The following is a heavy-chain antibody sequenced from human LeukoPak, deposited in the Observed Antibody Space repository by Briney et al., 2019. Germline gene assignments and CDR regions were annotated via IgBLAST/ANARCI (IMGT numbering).Heavy chain of an antibody. CDR2: ISGSGSST. CDR1: GFTFSSFA. Sequence: GGSLRLSCAASGFTFSSFAMSWVRQAPGKGLEWVSAISGSGSSTYYADSVKGRFTISRDSSKNTLYLQMNSLRAEDTAVYYCARGDDYYDSSGYYYWGQGTLVTVSS. V-gene: IGHV3-23*01. D-gene: IGHD3-22*01. J-gene: IGHJ4*02. CDR3: ARGDDYYDSSGYYY.